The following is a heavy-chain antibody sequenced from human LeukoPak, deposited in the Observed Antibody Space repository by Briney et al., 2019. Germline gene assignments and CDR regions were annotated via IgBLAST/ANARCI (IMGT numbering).Heavy chain of an antibody. V-gene: IGHV4-59*11. D-gene: IGHD6-19*01. CDR3: ARAYSSGWYNWFDP. Sequence: KPSETLSLSRAVSGGSTSRHYWSGIRQPPGKGLEWVVYIYYSGSTNYNPSLKSRVTISVDTSKNQFSLKLSSVTAADTAVYYCARAYSSGWYNWFDPWGQGTLVTVSS. J-gene: IGHJ5*02. CDR1: GGSTSRHY. CDR2: IYYSGST.